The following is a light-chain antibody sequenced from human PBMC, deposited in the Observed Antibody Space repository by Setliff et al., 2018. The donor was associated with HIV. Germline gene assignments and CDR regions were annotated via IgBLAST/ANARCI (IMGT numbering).Light chain of an antibody. V-gene: IGLV2-23*02. Sequence: QSALAQPASVSGSPGQSITLSCTGTSSDVGGYNYVSWYQQHPDKAPKLMIYDVKNRPSGVSDRFSGSKSGNTASLTISGLQGEDEADYYCCSYAGSGPVFGAGTKVTVL. CDR2: DVK. CDR3: CSYAGSGPV. J-gene: IGLJ1*01. CDR1: SSDVGGYNY.